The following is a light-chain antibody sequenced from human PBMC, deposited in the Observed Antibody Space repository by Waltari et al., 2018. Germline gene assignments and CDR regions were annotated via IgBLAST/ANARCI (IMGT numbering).Light chain of an antibody. Sequence: QSALTQPASVSGSPGQSITISCTGSSSDVGNYDFVSWYQQYPGKAPKVIIYEVNKRPSGVSDRFSGSKSGNTASLTISGLQPEYEADYHCCSYATRNTPVAFGGGTKVTLL. CDR1: SSDVGNYDF. CDR2: EVN. J-gene: IGLJ2*01. V-gene: IGLV2-23*02. CDR3: CSYATRNTPVA.